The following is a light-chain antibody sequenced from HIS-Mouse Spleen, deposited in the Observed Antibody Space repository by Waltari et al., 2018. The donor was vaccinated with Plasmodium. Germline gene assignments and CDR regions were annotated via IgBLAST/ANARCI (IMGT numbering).Light chain of an antibody. CDR2: EDS. J-gene: IGLJ3*02. CDR3: YSTDSSGNHRV. V-gene: IGLV3-10*01. Sequence: SYELTQPPSVSVSPGQTARNTCSGDAWPKKYDYWDQQKEGQAHVLVIYEDSKRPSGIPERFSGSSSGTMATLTISGAQVEDEADYYCYSTDSSGNHRVFGGGTKLTVL. CDR1: AWPKKY.